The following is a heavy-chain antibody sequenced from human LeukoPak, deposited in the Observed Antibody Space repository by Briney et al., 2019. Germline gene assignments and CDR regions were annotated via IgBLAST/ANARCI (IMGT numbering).Heavy chain of an antibody. CDR2: IYYSGST. J-gene: IGHJ6*03. CDR3: ARDGSGSHYYYYYYYMDV. CDR1: GGSISSYY. D-gene: IGHD1-26*01. Sequence: PSEALSLTCTVSGGSISSYYWSWLRQPPGKGLEWIGYIYYSGSTNYNPSLKSRVTISVDTSKNQFSLKLSSVTAADTAVYYCARDGSGSHYYYYYYYMDVWGKGATVTVSS. V-gene: IGHV4-59*01.